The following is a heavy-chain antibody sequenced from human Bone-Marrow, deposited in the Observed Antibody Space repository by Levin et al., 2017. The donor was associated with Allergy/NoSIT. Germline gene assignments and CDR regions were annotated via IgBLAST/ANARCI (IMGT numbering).Heavy chain of an antibody. J-gene: IGHJ4*02. Sequence: GGSLRLSCAASGLIFSNYAMNWARQAPGKGLEWVSQISGSGSNTHYADSVRGRFTFSRDNSNNTVYLQMNSLRADDTAVYYCAGYDTSGYHSPFDYWGQGTLVTVSS. CDR1: GLIFSNYA. CDR2: ISGSGSNT. CDR3: AGYDTSGYHSPFDY. V-gene: IGHV3-23*01. D-gene: IGHD3-22*01.